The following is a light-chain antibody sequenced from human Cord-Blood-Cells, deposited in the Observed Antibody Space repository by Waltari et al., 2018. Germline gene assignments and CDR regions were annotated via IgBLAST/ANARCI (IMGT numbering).Light chain of an antibody. J-gene: IGKJ2*01. Sequence: IQMTRPPSHPSPSEGARSPITCRASQSISSYLNWYQQKPGKAPKLLIYAASSLQSGVPSRFSGSGSGTDFTLTISSLQPEDFATYYCQQNYSTPYTFGQGTKLEIK. CDR2: AAS. CDR1: QSISSY. V-gene: IGKV1-39*01. CDR3: QQNYSTPYT.